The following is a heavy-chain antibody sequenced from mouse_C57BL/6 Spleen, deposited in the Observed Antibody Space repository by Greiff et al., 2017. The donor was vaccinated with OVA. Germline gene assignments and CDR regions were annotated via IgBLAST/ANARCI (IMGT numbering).Heavy chain of an antibody. V-gene: IGHV1-64*01. D-gene: IGHD4-1*01. J-gene: IGHJ2*01. CDR2: IHPNSGST. CDR3: YWDGEAFDY. CDR1: GYTFTSYW. Sequence: QVQLQQPGAELVKPGASVKLSCKASGYTFTSYWMHWVKQRPGQGLEWIGMIHPNSGSTNYNEKFKSKATLTVDKSSSTAYMQRSSLTSEDSAVYYCYWDGEAFDYWGQGTTLTVSS.